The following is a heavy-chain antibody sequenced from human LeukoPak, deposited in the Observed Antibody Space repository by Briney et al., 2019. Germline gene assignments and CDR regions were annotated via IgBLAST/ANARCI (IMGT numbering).Heavy chain of an antibody. D-gene: IGHD6-6*01. CDR3: ARIGYSSSSFDY. V-gene: IGHV3-11*04. Sequence: GGSLRLSCAASGFTFSDYYMSWIRQAPGKGLEWISYISSSGGTIYYTDSVKGRFTLSRDSAKNSVYLHMNSLRAEDTAVYYCARIGYSSSSFDYWGQGTLVTVSS. CDR2: ISSSGGTI. J-gene: IGHJ4*02. CDR1: GFTFSDYY.